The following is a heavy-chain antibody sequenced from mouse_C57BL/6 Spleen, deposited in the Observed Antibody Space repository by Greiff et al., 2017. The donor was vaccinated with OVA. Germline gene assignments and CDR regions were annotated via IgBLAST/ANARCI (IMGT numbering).Heavy chain of an antibody. J-gene: IGHJ1*03. D-gene: IGHD2-3*01. CDR3: ARKDGYYDRYFDV. CDR2: IWSGGST. V-gene: IGHV2-2*01. CDR1: GFSLTSYG. Sequence: VMLVESGPGLVQPSQSLSITCTVSGFSLTSYGVHWVRQSPGKGLEWLGVIWSGGSTDYNAAFISRLSISKDNSKSQVFFKMNSLQADDTAIYYCARKDGYYDRYFDVWGTGTTVTVSS.